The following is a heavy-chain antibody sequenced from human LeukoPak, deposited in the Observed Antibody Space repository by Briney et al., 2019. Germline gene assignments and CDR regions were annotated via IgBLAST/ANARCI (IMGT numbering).Heavy chain of an antibody. CDR2: ISSSSSYI. CDR3: ARGPQYVYGDYEGEGAFDI. J-gene: IGHJ3*02. D-gene: IGHD4-17*01. V-gene: IGHV3-21*01. CDR1: GFTFSSYS. Sequence: KPGGSLRLSCAASGFTFSSYSMNWVRQAPGKGLEWVSSISSSSSYIYYADSVKGRFTISRDNTKNSLYLQMNSLRAEGTAVYYCARGPQYVYGDYEGEGAFDIWGQGTVVTVSS.